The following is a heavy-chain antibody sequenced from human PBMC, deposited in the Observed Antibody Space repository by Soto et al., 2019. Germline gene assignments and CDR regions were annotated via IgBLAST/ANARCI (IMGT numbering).Heavy chain of an antibody. CDR2: ITPTLNIA. D-gene: IGHD1-26*01. J-gene: IGHJ4*02. Sequence: QLQLVQSGAEVREPGSSVKVSCKASGGTFSSYTVIWVRQAPGQGLEWMGGITPTLNIAKYAEKFQGRVTSTADESTSTVNMHLSSLRSEDTAVYFCARGYDSGSNPSSFDYWGQGPLVAFSS. CDR1: GGTFSSYT. CDR3: ARGYDSGSNPSSFDY. V-gene: IGHV1-69*01.